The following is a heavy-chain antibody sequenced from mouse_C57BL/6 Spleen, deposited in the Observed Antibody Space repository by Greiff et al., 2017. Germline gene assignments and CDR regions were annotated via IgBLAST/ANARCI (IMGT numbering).Heavy chain of an antibody. V-gene: IGHV5-6*01. D-gene: IGHD2-4*01. CDR1: GFTFSSYG. J-gene: IGHJ2*01. Sequence: ESGGDLVKPGGSLTLSCAASGFTFSSYGMSWVRQTPDKRLEWVATISSGGSYTYYPDSVKGRFTISRDNAKNTLYLQMSSLKSEDTAMYYCARSTMITTSLFDYWGQGTTLTVSS. CDR2: ISSGGSYT. CDR3: ARSTMITTSLFDY.